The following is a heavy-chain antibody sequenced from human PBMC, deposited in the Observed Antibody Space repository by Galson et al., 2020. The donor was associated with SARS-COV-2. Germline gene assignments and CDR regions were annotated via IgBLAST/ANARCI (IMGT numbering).Heavy chain of an antibody. J-gene: IGHJ4*02. V-gene: IGHV3-33*01. Sequence: GGSLRLSCAASGFTFSNYAMHWVRQAPGKGLEWVAVIWYDGRNKYYADSVNGRFTISRDNSKNTVYLQMNSLKVEDTAIYYCARELKEGATDYWGQGTLVTVSS. D-gene: IGHD1-26*01. CDR1: GFTFSNYA. CDR3: ARELKEGATDY. CDR2: IWYDGRNK.